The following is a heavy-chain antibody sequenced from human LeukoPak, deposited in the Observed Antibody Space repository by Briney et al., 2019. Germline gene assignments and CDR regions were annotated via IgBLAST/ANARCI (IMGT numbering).Heavy chain of an antibody. CDR3: ARASLYYDILTGYYKWAWIDP. D-gene: IGHD3-9*01. V-gene: IGHV1-18*01. J-gene: IGHJ5*02. CDR2: ISTYNGNT. Sequence: ASVKVSCKASGYTFTSYGISWVRQAPGQGLEWMGWISTYNGNTNYAQKLQGRVTMTTDTSTSTAYMELRSLRSDDTAVYYCARASLYYDILTGYYKWAWIDPWGQGTLVTVSS. CDR1: GYTFTSYG.